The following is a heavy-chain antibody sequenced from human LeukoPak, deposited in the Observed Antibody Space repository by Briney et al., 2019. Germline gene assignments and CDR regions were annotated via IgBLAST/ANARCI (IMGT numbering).Heavy chain of an antibody. CDR3: TTEPYYYDSSGYLLSFDY. CDR1: GFTFSNAW. J-gene: IGHJ4*02. D-gene: IGHD3-22*01. V-gene: IGHV3-15*01. Sequence: GGSLRLSCAASGFTFSNAWMSWVRQAPGKGLEWVGRIKSKTDGGTTDYAAPVKGRFTISRDDSKNTLYLQTNSLKTEDTAVYYCTTEPYYYDSSGYLLSFDYWGQGTLVTVSS. CDR2: IKSKTDGGTT.